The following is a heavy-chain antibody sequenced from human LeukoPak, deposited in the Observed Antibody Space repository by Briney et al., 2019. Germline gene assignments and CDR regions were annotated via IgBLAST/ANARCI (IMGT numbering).Heavy chain of an antibody. J-gene: IGHJ4*02. CDR1: GGSISGSSYY. V-gene: IGHV4-39*01. CDR2: IYYSGST. D-gene: IGHD2-8*02. Sequence: SETLSLTCTVSGGSISGSSYYWGWIRQPPGKGLEWIGSIYYSGSTYYNPSLKSRVTISVDTSKNQFSLKLSSVTAADTAVYYCARHTPWWTERYFDYWGQGTLVTVSS. CDR3: ARHTPWWTERYFDY.